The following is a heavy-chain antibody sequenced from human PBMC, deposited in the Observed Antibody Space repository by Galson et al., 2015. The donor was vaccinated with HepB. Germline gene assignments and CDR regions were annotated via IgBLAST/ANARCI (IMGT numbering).Heavy chain of an antibody. Sequence: LSLTCAVYAGSFSNYYWSWIRQPPGKGLEWIGEINHSGNTNYNPSLKSRVTISVDTSKNQFSLRLTSLTAADTAVYYCARVFMVRGVIRPFDQWGQGTPVTVSS. D-gene: IGHD3-10*01. CDR3: ARVFMVRGVIRPFDQ. CDR1: AGSFSNYY. V-gene: IGHV4-34*01. J-gene: IGHJ4*02. CDR2: INHSGNT.